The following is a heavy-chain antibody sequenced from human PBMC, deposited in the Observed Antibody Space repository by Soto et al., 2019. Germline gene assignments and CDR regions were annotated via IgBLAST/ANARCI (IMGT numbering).Heavy chain of an antibody. V-gene: IGHV3-49*03. CDR2: IRSKAYGGTT. CDR3: TSLRVVVAATTPSAFDP. J-gene: IGHJ5*02. D-gene: IGHD2-15*01. Sequence: PGGSLRLSCTASGFTFGDYAMSWFRQAPGKGLEWVGFIRSKAYGGTTEYAASVKGRFTISRDDSKSIAYLQMNSLKTEDAAVYYCTSLRVVVAATTPSAFDPWGQGTLVTVSS. CDR1: GFTFGDYA.